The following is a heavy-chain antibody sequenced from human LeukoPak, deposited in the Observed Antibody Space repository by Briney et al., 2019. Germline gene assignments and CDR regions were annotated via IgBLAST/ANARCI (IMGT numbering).Heavy chain of an antibody. CDR2: IIENGSNQ. D-gene: IGHD3-16*01. CDR3: VKDGGNYNLGN. CDR1: GFTFSNYI. Sequence: QPGGSLRLSCAASGFTFSNYIMHWVRQAPGKGLDWVAVIIENGSNQYYADSVKGRFTISRDNSKNTLFLQMNSLRPEDTAVYYCVKDGGNYNLGNWGQGTLVTVSS. V-gene: IGHV3-30*04. J-gene: IGHJ4*02.